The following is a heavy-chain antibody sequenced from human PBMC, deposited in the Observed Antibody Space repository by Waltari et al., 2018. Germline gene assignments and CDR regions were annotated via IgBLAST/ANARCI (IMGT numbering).Heavy chain of an antibody. D-gene: IGHD7-27*01. CDR1: TASITSGY. Sequence: VQLQASGPGLLRPSEPRSLPCSASTASITSGYWAWIRHPPGQGLDWIGHFYDIESTMYNPSFRSRVTISFDTSKTQYSLSLTSVTAADTAVYYCARGAYGLGIGFWGQGILVSVSS. V-gene: IGHV4-59*01. CDR2: FYDIEST. J-gene: IGHJ4*02. CDR3: ARGAYGLGIGF.